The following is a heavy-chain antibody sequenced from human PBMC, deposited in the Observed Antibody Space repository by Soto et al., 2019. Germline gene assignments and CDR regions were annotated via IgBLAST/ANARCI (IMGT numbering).Heavy chain of an antibody. Sequence: PGVSLILSCAASGFTFSSYAMSWVRQAPGKGLEWVSAISGSGGSTYYADSVKGRFTISRDNSKNTLYLQMNSLRAEDTAVYYCAKDRGSEGIQLGRLLDDWGPGT. CDR2: ISGSGGST. CDR1: GFTFSSYA. D-gene: IGHD5-18*01. V-gene: IGHV3-23*01. J-gene: IGHJ4*02. CDR3: AKDRGSEGIQLGRLLDD.